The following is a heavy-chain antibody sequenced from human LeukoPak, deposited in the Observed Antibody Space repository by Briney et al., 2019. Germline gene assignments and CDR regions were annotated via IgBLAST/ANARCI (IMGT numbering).Heavy chain of an antibody. V-gene: IGHV4-30-2*01. CDR2: IYHRGST. J-gene: IGHJ4*02. D-gene: IGHD4-17*01. CDR3: ARGATVTTEFDY. Sequence: SETLSLTCAVSGGSISSGGYSWSWIRQPPGKGLEWIGYIYHRGSTYYNPSLKSRVTISVDRSKNQFSLKLSSVTAADTAVYYCARGATVTTEFDYWGQGTLVTVSS. CDR1: GGSISSGGYS.